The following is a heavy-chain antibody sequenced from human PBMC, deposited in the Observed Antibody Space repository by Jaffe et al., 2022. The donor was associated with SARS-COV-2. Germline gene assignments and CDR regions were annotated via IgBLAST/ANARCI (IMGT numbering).Heavy chain of an antibody. Sequence: EVHLVESGGGLVQPGGSLRLSCAASRFMFSSYTMTWVRQAPGKGLEWLSYITSSSTTIYYAASVKGRFSVSRDNAKNSLYLQMNSLTAEDTAVYYCARSTFNSGYDSLIDYWGQGTLVTVSS. V-gene: IGHV3-48*01. J-gene: IGHJ4*02. D-gene: IGHD5-12*01. CDR1: RFMFSSYT. CDR2: ITSSSTTI. CDR3: ARSTFNSGYDSLIDY.